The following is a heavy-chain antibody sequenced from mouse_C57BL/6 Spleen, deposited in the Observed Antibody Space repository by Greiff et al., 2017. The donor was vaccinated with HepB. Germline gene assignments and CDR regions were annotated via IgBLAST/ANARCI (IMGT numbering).Heavy chain of an antibody. CDR3: ARREKFDYDLAY. CDR2: IYPGSGNT. CDR1: GYSFASYY. Sequence: QVQLKESGPELVKPGASVKISCKASGYSFASYYIHWVKQRPGQGLEWIGWIYPGSGNTKYNEKFKGKATLTADTSSSTAYMQLSSLTSEDSAVYYCARREKFDYDLAYWGQGTLVTVSA. V-gene: IGHV1-66*01. J-gene: IGHJ3*01. D-gene: IGHD2-4*01.